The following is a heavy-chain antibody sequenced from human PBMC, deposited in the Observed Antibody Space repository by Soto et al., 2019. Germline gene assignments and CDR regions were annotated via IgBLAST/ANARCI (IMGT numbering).Heavy chain of an antibody. V-gene: IGHV3-30-3*01. CDR3: ARDPWGGSSSWIDY. Sequence: GGSLRLSCAASGFTFSSYAMHWVRQAPGKGLEWVAVISYDGSNKYYADSVKGRFTISRDNSKNTLYLQMNSLRAEDTAVYYCARDPWGGSSSWIDYWGQGTLVTVSS. D-gene: IGHD6-13*01. CDR1: GFTFSSYA. CDR2: ISYDGSNK. J-gene: IGHJ4*02.